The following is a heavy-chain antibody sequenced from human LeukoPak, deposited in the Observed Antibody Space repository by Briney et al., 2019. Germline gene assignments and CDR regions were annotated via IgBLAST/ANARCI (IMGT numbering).Heavy chain of an antibody. CDR3: ARRGRGYCSGTSCFFDP. J-gene: IGHJ5*02. D-gene: IGHD2-2*01. V-gene: IGHV5-51*01. CDR1: GYSFTSYW. Sequence: GESLKISCKGSGYSFTSYWIGWVRQMPGKGLEWMGIIYPGDSDTRYSPSFQGQVTISADKSISTAYLQWSSLKASDTAMYYCARRGRGYCSGTSCFFDPWGQGTLVTVSS. CDR2: IYPGDSDT.